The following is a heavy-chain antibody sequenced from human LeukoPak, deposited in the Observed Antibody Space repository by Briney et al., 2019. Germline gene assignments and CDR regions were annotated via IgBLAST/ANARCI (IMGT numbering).Heavy chain of an antibody. V-gene: IGHV1-69*05. Sequence: SVKVSCKASGGTFSSYAISWVRQAPGQGLEWMGGIIPIFGTANYAQKFQGRVTITTDESTSTAYMELSSLRSEDTAVYYCARGGSYGGYGAWDYWGQGTLVTVSS. D-gene: IGHD5-12*01. CDR1: GGTFSSYA. J-gene: IGHJ4*02. CDR3: ARGGSYGGYGAWDY. CDR2: IIPIFGTA.